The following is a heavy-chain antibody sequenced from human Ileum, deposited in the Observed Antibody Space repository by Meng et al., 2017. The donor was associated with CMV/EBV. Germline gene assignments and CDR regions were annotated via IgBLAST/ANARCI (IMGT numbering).Heavy chain of an antibody. CDR3: ARNWGPVDC. J-gene: IGHJ4*02. V-gene: IGHV3-11*01. D-gene: IGHD7-27*01. Sequence: LRLSCVASGFTFSDYSMSWIRQAPGRGLEFISHILTSGNSIYYADSVKGRFTISRDNAKDALYLQMTSLSADDTAVYYCARNWGPVDCWGPGTLVTVS. CDR2: ILTSGNSI. CDR1: GFTFSDYS.